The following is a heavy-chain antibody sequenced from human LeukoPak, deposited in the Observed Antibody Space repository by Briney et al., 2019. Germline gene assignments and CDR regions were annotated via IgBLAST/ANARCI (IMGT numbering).Heavy chain of an antibody. J-gene: IGHJ4*02. CDR1: GFTFSDHY. Sequence: GGSLRLSCLASGFTFSDHYMDWVRQTPGKGLEWVGRARNKANSYIIEYAASVRGRFTISRDDSKNSVYLQLNSLKTEDTAVYYCTRVNLRTGERFFDYWGQGTLVTVSS. V-gene: IGHV3-72*01. D-gene: IGHD7-27*01. CDR3: TRVNLRTGERFFDY. CDR2: ARNKANSYII.